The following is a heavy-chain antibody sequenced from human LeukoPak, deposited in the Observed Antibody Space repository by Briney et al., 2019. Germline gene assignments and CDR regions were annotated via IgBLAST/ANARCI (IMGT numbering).Heavy chain of an antibody. CDR1: GFSFSSYS. D-gene: IGHD3-22*01. CDR3: ARSVYYADY. J-gene: IGHJ4*02. Sequence: PGGSLRLSCAASGFSFSSYSMNRVRQAPGKGLEWVSFISSSGSTKSYADSVKGRFTISRDNAKNSLYLQMNSLRDEDTAVYYCARSVYYADYWGQGTLVTVSS. CDR2: ISSSGSTK. V-gene: IGHV3-48*02.